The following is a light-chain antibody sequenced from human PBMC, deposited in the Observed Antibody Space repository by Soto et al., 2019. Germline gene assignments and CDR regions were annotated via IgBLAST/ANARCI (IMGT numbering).Light chain of an antibody. CDR2: DSF. J-gene: IGKJ1*01. V-gene: IGKV3-20*01. Sequence: ENVLTQFPGTLSLSPGQRATLSCRASQSVNSVYIAWYQQKPGQAPRLLIFDSFKRATGVPDRLSGSGSGTEFSLTISRLQPDDFALYYCQQFETSPWTFGQGTRIEIK. CDR3: QQFETSPWT. CDR1: QSVNSVY.